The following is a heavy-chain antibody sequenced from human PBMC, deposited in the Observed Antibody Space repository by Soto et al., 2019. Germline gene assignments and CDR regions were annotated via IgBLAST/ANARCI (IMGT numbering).Heavy chain of an antibody. Sequence: GESLKISCKGSGYTFSTYWIGWVRQMPGRGLEWMGIIYPGDSDTRYTPSFEGQVTLSADKSISTAYLLWSSLKASDTATYYRARPLNGGYVYWGQGTPVTVSS. D-gene: IGHD6-25*01. CDR1: GYTFSTYW. V-gene: IGHV5-51*01. J-gene: IGHJ4*02. CDR2: IYPGDSDT. CDR3: ARPLNGGYVY.